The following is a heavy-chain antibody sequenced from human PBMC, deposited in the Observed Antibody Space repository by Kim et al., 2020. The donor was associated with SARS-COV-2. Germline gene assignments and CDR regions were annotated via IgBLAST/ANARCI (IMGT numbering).Heavy chain of an antibody. J-gene: IGHJ5*02. CDR2: FDPTDSYS. V-gene: IGHV5-10-1*01. Sequence: GESLKISCQASGYNFKTFWISWLREVPAKGLEWVADFDPTDSYSRFNPSFEGRLSVSSDISLSRVSLQWDSLKTSDTGIYFCARHKKFVTVPGVDLDCFDHWGQGTPVAVSP. D-gene: IGHD3-3*01. CDR1: GYNFKTFW. CDR3: ARHKKFVTVPGVDLDCFDH.